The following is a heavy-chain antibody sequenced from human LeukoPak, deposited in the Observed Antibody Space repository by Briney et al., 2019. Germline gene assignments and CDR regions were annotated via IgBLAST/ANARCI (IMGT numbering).Heavy chain of an antibody. Sequence: QPGGSLRLSCAASGFTFSNYAMSWVRQAPGKGLEWVSAIGSSGVTTYYADSVKGRFTISRDNSKNTLYLQMNSLRAEDTAVYYCAKRGSCSTTSCYFDCWGQGTLVTVSS. V-gene: IGHV3-23*01. D-gene: IGHD2-2*01. J-gene: IGHJ4*02. CDR2: IGSSGVTT. CDR1: GFTFSNYA. CDR3: AKRGSCSTTSCYFDC.